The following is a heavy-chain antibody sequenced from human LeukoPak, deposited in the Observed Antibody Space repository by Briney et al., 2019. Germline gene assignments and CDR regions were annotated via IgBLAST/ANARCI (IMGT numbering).Heavy chain of an antibody. J-gene: IGHJ4*02. V-gene: IGHV3-74*01. CDR3: ATSRTFDY. CDR1: GFTLSSYW. CDR2: INIDGSNT. Sequence: GGSMRLSCAASGFTLSSYWMHWVRQAPGKGLVWVSHINIDGSNTRYADSVKGRFTISRDNAENTLYLQMNSLRVDDTAVYYRATSRTFDYWSLGTLVPVSS.